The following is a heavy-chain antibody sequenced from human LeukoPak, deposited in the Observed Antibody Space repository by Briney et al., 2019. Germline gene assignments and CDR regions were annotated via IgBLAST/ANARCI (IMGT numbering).Heavy chain of an antibody. CDR3: ARGVSYGYYFDY. J-gene: IGHJ4*02. CDR1: GGSFSGYY. Sequence: SETLSLTCAVYGGSFSGYYWSWIRQPPGKGLEWIGEINHSGSTNYNPSLKSRVTISVDTSKNQFSLKLSSVTAADTAVYYCARGVSYGYYFDYWGQETLVTVSS. CDR2: INHSGST. V-gene: IGHV4-34*01. D-gene: IGHD5-18*01.